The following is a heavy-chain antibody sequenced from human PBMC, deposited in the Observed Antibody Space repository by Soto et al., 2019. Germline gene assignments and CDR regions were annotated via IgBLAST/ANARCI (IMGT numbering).Heavy chain of an antibody. Sequence: GGSLRLSCAASGFIFSTSAMNWVRQAPGKGLEWVSSISVSGGRIYYADSVKGRFTISRDNSKNTLYLQMNSLRAEDTAVYYCAKDACGTEYSSHFDYWGQGALVTVSS. CDR2: ISVSGGRI. CDR1: GFIFSTSA. D-gene: IGHD2-15*01. V-gene: IGHV3-23*01. CDR3: AKDACGTEYSSHFDY. J-gene: IGHJ4*02.